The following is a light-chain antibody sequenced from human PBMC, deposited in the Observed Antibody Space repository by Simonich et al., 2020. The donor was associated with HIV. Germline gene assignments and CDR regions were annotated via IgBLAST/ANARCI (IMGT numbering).Light chain of an antibody. CDR2: DAS. J-gene: IGKJ2*01. V-gene: IGKV3D-20*01. Sequence: EIVLTQSPCTLSLSPGDRATVSCRASPIVSSNYLACYQQKPGLAPRLLIYDASSRAPGIPDRFSGSGSGTDFTLTISRLEPEDFAVYYCQQYGSSPYTFGQGTKLEIK. CDR1: PIVSSNY. CDR3: QQYGSSPYT.